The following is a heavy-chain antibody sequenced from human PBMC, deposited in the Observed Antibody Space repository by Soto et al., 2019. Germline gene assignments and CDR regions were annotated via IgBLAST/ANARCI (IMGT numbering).Heavy chain of an antibody. CDR2: ISAYNGNT. V-gene: IGHV1-18*04. CDR3: ASVQVRLYSSSSDYYYYGMDV. J-gene: IGHJ6*02. CDR1: GYTFTSYG. Sequence: ASVKVSCKASGYTFTSYGISWVRQAPGQGLEWMGWISAYNGNTNYAQNLQGRVTMTTDTSTSTAYMELRSLRSDDTAVYYCASVQVRLYSSSSDYYYYGMDVWGQGTMVTVSS. D-gene: IGHD6-6*01.